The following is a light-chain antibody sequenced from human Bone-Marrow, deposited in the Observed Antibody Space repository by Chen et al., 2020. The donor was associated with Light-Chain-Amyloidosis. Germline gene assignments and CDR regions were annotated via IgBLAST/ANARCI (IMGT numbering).Light chain of an antibody. CDR2: SSS. V-gene: IGKV3-20*01. CDR3: HQYGSSPWT. J-gene: IGKJ1*01. Sequence: LTQSPGTLSLSPGQTATLFCSAGQRVTTSSLAWYQLRPGQAPSLLIFSSSRRATCIPDRFRGSVSGTDFTLTIDRLEPEDSALYFCHQYGSSPWTFGQGTRVEI. CDR1: QRVTTSS.